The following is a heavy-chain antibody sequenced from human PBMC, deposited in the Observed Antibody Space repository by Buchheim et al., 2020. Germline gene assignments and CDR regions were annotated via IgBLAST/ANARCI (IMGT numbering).Heavy chain of an antibody. V-gene: IGHV2-70*04. Sequence: QVTLKESGPALVKPTQTLTLTCTFSGFSLSTSGMRVSWIRQPPGKALEWLARIDWDDDKFYSTSLKTRLTISKDTSKNQVVLTMTNMDPVDTATYYCARSSLYYYDSSGHNGAFDYWGQGTL. CDR3: ARSSLYYYDSSGHNGAFDY. J-gene: IGHJ4*02. CDR1: GFSLSTSGMR. D-gene: IGHD3-22*01. CDR2: IDWDDDK.